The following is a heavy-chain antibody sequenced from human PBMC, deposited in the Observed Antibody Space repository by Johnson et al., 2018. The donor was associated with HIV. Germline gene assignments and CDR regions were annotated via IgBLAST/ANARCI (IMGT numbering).Heavy chain of an antibody. CDR2: IYSGGTT. CDR1: GFTVSSNY. V-gene: IGHV3-66*01. Sequence: VQLVESGGGVVQPGGSLRLSCAASGFTVSSNYMNWVRQAPGKGLEWVSVIYSGGTTYHAYSVKGRFIISRDNSKSTLYLQMNSLRAEDTAVYYCARAYTYGAFDIWGQGTMVTVSS. J-gene: IGHJ3*02. CDR3: ARAYTYGAFDI. D-gene: IGHD5-18*01.